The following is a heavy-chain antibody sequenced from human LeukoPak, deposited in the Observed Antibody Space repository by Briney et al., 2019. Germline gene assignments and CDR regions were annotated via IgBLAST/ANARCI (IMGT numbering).Heavy chain of an antibody. J-gene: IGHJ4*02. V-gene: IGHV3-23*01. Sequence: GGSLRLSCAASGFTFSSYAMSWVRQAPGKGLEWVSVISGSGGSTYYADSVNGRFTISRDNSKNTLYLQMNCLRAEDTAVYNCAKALYRIAGAGIGYWGQRTLVTLST. CDR1: GFTFSSYA. CDR2: ISGSGGST. CDR3: AKALYRIAGAGIGY. D-gene: IGHD6-13*01.